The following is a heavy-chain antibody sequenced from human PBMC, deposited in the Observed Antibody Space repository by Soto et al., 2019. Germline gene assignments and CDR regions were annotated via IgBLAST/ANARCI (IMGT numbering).Heavy chain of an antibody. CDR1: GFTFSSYA. V-gene: IGHV3-30-3*01. D-gene: IGHD6-6*01. Sequence: GGSLRLSCAASGFTFSSYAMHWVRQAPGKGLEWVALISYDGSDKDYADSVKGRFTISRDNSRNTLFLQMNSLRSEDTAVYYCARVPGGSSSFVDYWGQGTLVTVSS. CDR2: ISYDGSDK. J-gene: IGHJ4*02. CDR3: ARVPGGSSSFVDY.